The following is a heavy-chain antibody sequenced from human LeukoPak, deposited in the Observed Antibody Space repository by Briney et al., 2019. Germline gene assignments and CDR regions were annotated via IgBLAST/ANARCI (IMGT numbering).Heavy chain of an antibody. CDR2: ISSSGSVI. CDR3: ARGEGVRGAKDAFDI. D-gene: IGHD3-10*01. V-gene: IGHV3-48*03. CDR1: GFTFSSYE. Sequence: GGSLRLSCAASGFTFSSYEMNWVRQAPGKGLEGISYISSSGSVIHYADSVKGRFTISRDNAKNSLYLQMNSLRAEDTAVYYCARGEGVRGAKDAFDIWGQGTMVTVSS. J-gene: IGHJ3*02.